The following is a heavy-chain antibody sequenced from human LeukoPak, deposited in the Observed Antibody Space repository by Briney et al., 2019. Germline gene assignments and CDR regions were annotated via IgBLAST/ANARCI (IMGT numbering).Heavy chain of an antibody. V-gene: IGHV4-59*01. CDR1: GGSISNYY. CDR2: IYYSGST. D-gene: IGHD3-22*01. Sequence: SETLSLTCTVSGGSISNYYWSWIRQPLGKGLEWIGYIYYSGSTNYNPSLKSRVTISVDTSKYQFSLNLSSVTAADTAMYYCARDRSPEGYYDSSHWDYYHGMDVWGQGTTVTVSS. CDR3: ARDRSPEGYYDSSHWDYYHGMDV. J-gene: IGHJ6*02.